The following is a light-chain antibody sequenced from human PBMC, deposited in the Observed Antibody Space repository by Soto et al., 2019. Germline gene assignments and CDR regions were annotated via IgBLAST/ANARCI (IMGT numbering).Light chain of an antibody. J-gene: IGLJ1*01. CDR2: DVS. CDR3: CSYAGSYAYV. Sequence: SVLTQPRSVSGSPGQLVTISCTRTSSDVGGYNYVSWYQQHPGKAPKLMIYDVSIRASGVPLRVSGSKSGNTASLTIPGLQAEDEADYYCCSYAGSYAYVFGTGTKVTV. CDR1: SSDVGGYNY. V-gene: IGLV2-11*01.